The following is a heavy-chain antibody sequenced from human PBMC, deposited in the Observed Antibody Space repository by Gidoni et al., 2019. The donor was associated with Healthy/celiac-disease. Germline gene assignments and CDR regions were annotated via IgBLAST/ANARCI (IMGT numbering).Heavy chain of an antibody. D-gene: IGHD3-16*01. Sequence: QVQLQESGPGLVKPSETLSLTCTVSGGSISSYYWSWIRQPPGKGLEWIWYIYYSGSTNYNPSLKSRVTISVDTSKNQFSLKLSSVTAADTAVYYCARTRKVLWEDYFDYWGQGTLVTVSS. CDR3: ARTRKVLWEDYFDY. CDR2: IYYSGST. V-gene: IGHV4-59*01. CDR1: GGSISSYY. J-gene: IGHJ4*02.